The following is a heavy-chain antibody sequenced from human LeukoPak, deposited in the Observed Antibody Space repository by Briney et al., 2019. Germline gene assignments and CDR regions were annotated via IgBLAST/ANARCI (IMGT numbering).Heavy chain of an antibody. CDR1: GYTFTSYA. V-gene: IGHV1-24*01. J-gene: IGHJ4*02. Sequence: ASVKVSCKASGYTFTSYAMNWVRQAPGKGLEWMGGFHPEDGETIYAQKFQGRVTMTEDTSTDTAYMELSSLRSEDTAVYYCAILDIVVVPAAPRIQHFDYWGQGTLVTVSS. CDR3: AILDIVVVPAAPRIQHFDY. CDR2: FHPEDGET. D-gene: IGHD2-2*03.